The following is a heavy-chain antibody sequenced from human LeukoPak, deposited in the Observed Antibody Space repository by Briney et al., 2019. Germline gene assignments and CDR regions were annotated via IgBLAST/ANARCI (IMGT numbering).Heavy chain of an antibody. V-gene: IGHV3-21*01. CDR3: AREEGSGSDDAFDI. J-gene: IGHJ3*02. Sequence: PGGSLRLSCAASGFTFSSYSMNWVRQAPGKGLEWVSSITSRSSYIYYADSVKGRFTISRDNAKNSLYLQMSSLRAEDTAMYYCAREEGSGSDDAFDIWGQGTMVTVSS. CDR2: ITSRSSYI. D-gene: IGHD3-10*01. CDR1: GFTFSSYS.